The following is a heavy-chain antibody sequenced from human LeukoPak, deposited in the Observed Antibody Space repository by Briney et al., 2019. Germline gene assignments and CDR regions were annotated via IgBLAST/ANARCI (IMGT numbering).Heavy chain of an antibody. D-gene: IGHD2/OR15-2a*01. CDR2: IKEDVGEE. V-gene: IGHV3-7*05. CDR3: GRLPGYGNSWSLVY. Sequence: GGSLRLSCAASGFTFTHYSMNWVRQAPGLGLEWVATIKEDVGEEYYVETVKGRFTISRDNAKNSVYLHMNSLRAQDTAIYYCGRLPGYGNSWSLVYWGQGTLVTVSS. CDR1: GFTFTHYS. J-gene: IGHJ4*02.